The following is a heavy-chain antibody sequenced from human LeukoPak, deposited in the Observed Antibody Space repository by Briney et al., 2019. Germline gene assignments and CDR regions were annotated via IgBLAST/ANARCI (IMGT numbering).Heavy chain of an antibody. CDR3: ARDWITMVREYSYYYYGMDV. CDR2: INPSGGST. D-gene: IGHD3-10*01. CDR1: GYTFTSYY. Sequence: ASVKVSCKASGYTFTSYYMRWVRQAPGQGLEWMGIINPSGGSTSYAQKFQGRVTMTRDTSTSTVYMELSSLRSEDTAVYYCARDWITMVREYSYYYYGMDVWGQGTTVTVSS. J-gene: IGHJ6*02. V-gene: IGHV1-46*01.